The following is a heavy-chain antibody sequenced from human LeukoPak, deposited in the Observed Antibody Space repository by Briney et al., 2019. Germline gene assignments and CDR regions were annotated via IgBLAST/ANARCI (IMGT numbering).Heavy chain of an antibody. Sequence: SETLSLTCTVSGGSISSYYWSWIRQPPGKGLEWIGYIYYSGSTNYNPSLKSRVTISVDTSKNQFSLKLSSVTAADTAVYYCARDLSGSYFYWGQGTLVTVSS. CDR3: ARDLSGSYFY. V-gene: IGHV4-59*01. CDR2: IYYSGST. CDR1: GGSISSYY. J-gene: IGHJ4*02. D-gene: IGHD1-26*01.